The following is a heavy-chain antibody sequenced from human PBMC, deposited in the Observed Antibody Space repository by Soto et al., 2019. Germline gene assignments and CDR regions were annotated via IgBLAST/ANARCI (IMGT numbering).Heavy chain of an antibody. Sequence: EVQLVESGGGLVKPGGSLRPSCAASGFTFSSYSMNWVRQAPGKGLEWVSSISSSSSYIYYADSVKGRFTISRDNAKNSLYLQMNSLRAEDTAVYYCASHPRDSSGYWYYFDYWGLGTLVTVSS. CDR2: ISSSSSYI. V-gene: IGHV3-21*01. CDR3: ASHPRDSSGYWYYFDY. CDR1: GFTFSSYS. J-gene: IGHJ4*02. D-gene: IGHD3-22*01.